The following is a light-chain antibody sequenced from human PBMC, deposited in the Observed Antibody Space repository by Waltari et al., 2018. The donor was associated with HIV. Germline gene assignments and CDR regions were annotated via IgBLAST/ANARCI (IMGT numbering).Light chain of an antibody. J-gene: IGLJ3*02. CDR2: RNN. CDR3: AAWDDSLIGPV. V-gene: IGLV1-44*01. Sequence: QSVLTQPPSASGIPGQRVTISCSGSSPHSGSNTVNWYQQLPGTAPKLLIYRNNQRPSGVPDRLSGSKSGTSASLAISGLQSEDEANYYCAAWDDSLIGPVFGGGTKLTVL. CDR1: SPHSGSNT.